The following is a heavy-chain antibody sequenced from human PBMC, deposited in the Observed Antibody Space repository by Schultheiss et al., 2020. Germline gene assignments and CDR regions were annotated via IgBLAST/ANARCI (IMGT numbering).Heavy chain of an antibody. Sequence: WGSLRLSCAASGFTFSSYAMHWVRQAPGKGLEWVAVISYDGSNKYYADSVKGRFTISRDNSKNTLYLQMNSLRAEDTAVYYCAKDPSNYDYIWGSYWDYWGRGSLVTVSS. CDR3: AKDPSNYDYIWGSYWDY. V-gene: IGHV3-30*07. CDR1: GFTFSSYA. J-gene: IGHJ4*02. CDR2: ISYDGSNK. D-gene: IGHD3-16*01.